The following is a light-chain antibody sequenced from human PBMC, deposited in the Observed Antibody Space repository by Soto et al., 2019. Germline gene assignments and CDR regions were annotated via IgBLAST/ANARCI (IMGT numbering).Light chain of an antibody. Sequence: DIQMTQSPSSLSASVGDRVTITCRAIYFVSSYLSCYQQKPGKSSKLLIYVASSLQSGVPSRFSGSGSGADFTLTISSLQPEDFATYYCQQSYSTPRTFGQGTKV. CDR2: VAS. CDR3: QQSYSTPRT. V-gene: IGKV1-39*01. CDR1: YFVSSY. J-gene: IGKJ1*01.